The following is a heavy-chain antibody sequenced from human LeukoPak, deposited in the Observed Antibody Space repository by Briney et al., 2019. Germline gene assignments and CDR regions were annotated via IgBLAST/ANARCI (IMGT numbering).Heavy chain of an antibody. D-gene: IGHD6-6*01. CDR2: ISGGGGST. CDR1: GFTFSSNY. J-gene: IGHJ4*02. V-gene: IGHV3-23*01. Sequence: GGSLRLSCAASGFTFSSNYMSWVRQAPGKGLEWVSVISGGGGSTYFADSVKGRFTISRDNSKNTLFLQMSSLRAEDTAIYYCVKGSAAARPYYFEYWGQGTLVTVSS. CDR3: VKGSAAARPYYFEY.